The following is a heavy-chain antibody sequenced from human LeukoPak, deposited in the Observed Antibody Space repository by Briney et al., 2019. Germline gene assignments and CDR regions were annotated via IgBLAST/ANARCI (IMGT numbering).Heavy chain of an antibody. CDR3: ARQPKTVIAVAGNFDY. CDR2: IYYSRST. D-gene: IGHD6-19*01. Sequence: SETLSLTCTVSGGSISSSSYYWGWIRQPPGKGLEWIGSIYYSRSTYYNPSLKSRVTISVDTSKNQFYLKLISVTAADTAVYYCARQPKTVIAVAGNFDYWGQGTLVTVSS. V-gene: IGHV4-39*01. J-gene: IGHJ4*02. CDR1: GGSISSSSYY.